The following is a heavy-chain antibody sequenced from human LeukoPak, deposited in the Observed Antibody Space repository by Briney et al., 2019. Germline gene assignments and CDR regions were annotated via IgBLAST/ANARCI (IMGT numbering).Heavy chain of an antibody. CDR3: ARSSVGARRRIDY. V-gene: IGHV1-8*01. CDR2: MNPNSGNT. CDR1: GYTFTSYD. D-gene: IGHD1-26*01. Sequence: WASVKVSCKASGYTFTSYDINWVRQATGQGLEWMGWMNPNSGNTGYAQKFQGRGTMTRSTSINTAYMELNSLTSEDTAVYYCARSSVGARRRIDYWGQGTLVTVSS. J-gene: IGHJ4*02.